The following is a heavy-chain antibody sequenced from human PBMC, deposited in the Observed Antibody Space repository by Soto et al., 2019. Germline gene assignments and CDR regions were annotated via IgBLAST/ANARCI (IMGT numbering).Heavy chain of an antibody. CDR1: GFTFSSYG. Sequence: LRLSCAASGFTFSSYGMHWVRQAPGKGLEWVAVISYDGSNKYYADSVKGRFTISRDNSKNTLYLQMNSLRAEDTAVYYCAKDSGTADFWSGHATHWGQGTLVTVSS. CDR3: AKDSGTADFWSGHATH. D-gene: IGHD3-3*01. J-gene: IGHJ4*02. CDR2: ISYDGSNK. V-gene: IGHV3-30*18.